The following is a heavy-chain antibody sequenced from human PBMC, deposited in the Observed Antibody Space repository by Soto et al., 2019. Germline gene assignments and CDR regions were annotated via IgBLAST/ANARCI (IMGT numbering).Heavy chain of an antibody. Sequence: QVHLVQSGAEVKKPGASVKVSCKASGYTFTNYDINWVRQAPGQVLEWMGWISTYTGNTNYAQKLQGRVTMTTDTSTSTAYMELRSLRSDDTAVYYCARGYYYGSGRPTPGGMDVWGQGNTGTVAS. D-gene: IGHD3-10*01. CDR2: ISTYTGNT. J-gene: IGHJ6*02. CDR3: ARGYYYGSGRPTPGGMDV. V-gene: IGHV1-18*01. CDR1: GYTFTNYD.